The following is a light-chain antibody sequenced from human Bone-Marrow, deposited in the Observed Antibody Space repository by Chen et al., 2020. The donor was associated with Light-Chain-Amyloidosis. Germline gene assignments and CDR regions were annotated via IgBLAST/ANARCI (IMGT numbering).Light chain of an antibody. CDR3: SSYTSSSTLV. J-gene: IGLJ2*01. CDR1: SSDVGGYNY. CDR2: DVS. Sequence: QSALTPPASVSGSPGRSTTSSCTGTSSDVGGYNYVSWYQQHPGKAPKLIIFDVSNRPSGVSNRFSGSKSGNTASLTISGLQAEDEADYYCSSYTSSSTLVFGGGTKLTVL. V-gene: IGLV2-14*03.